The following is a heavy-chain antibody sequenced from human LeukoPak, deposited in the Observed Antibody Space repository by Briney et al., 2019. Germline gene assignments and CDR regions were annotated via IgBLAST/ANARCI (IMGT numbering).Heavy chain of an antibody. CDR1: GYTFTSYG. J-gene: IGHJ6*03. V-gene: IGHV1-18*01. Sequence: ASVKVSCKATGYTFTSYGISWVRQAPGQGLEWMGWISAYNGNTNYAQKLQGRVTMTTDTSTSTAYMELRSLRSDDTAVYYCARVWNQYCSSTSCYTNYYYYMDVWGKGTTVTVSS. D-gene: IGHD2-2*02. CDR3: ARVWNQYCSSTSCYTNYYYYMDV. CDR2: ISAYNGNT.